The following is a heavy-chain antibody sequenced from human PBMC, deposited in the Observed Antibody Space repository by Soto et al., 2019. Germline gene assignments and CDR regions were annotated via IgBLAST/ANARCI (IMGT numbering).Heavy chain of an antibody. J-gene: IGHJ5*02. CDR3: ARDVYSSSWYWFDP. D-gene: IGHD6-13*01. Sequence: KPGGSLRLSCAASGFTFSSYSMNCVRQAPGKGLEWVSSISSSSSYIYYADSVKGRFTISRDNAKNSLYLQMNSLRAEDTAVYYCARDVYSSSWYWFDPWGQGTLVTVSS. CDR2: ISSSSSYI. CDR1: GFTFSSYS. V-gene: IGHV3-21*01.